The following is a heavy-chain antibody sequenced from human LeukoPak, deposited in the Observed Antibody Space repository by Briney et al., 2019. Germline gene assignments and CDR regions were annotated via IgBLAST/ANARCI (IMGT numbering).Heavy chain of an antibody. D-gene: IGHD5-18*01. Sequence: GGSLRPSCAASGFTFDDYAVHWVRQVPGKGLEWVSGISWNSGTIGYEVSVKGRFTISRDNAKNSLYLQMNSLRAEDTALYYCAKERIVGGYRYGPFDHWGQGTLVTVSS. J-gene: IGHJ4*02. CDR3: AKERIVGGYRYGPFDH. CDR2: ISWNSGTI. V-gene: IGHV3-9*01. CDR1: GFTFDDYA.